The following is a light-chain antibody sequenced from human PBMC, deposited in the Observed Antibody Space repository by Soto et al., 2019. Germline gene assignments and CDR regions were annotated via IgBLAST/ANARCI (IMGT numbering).Light chain of an antibody. J-gene: IGLJ2*01. CDR3: SSYGGSNNLV. V-gene: IGLV2-8*01. CDR2: EVN. Sequence: QSALTQPPSASGSPGQSVTISCTGTSSDVGVYNYVSWYQQHPRKAPKLMIYEVNKRPSGVPDRFSGSKSGNTASLTVSGLQAEDEADYYCSSYGGSNNLVFGGGTKLTVL. CDR1: SSDVGVYNY.